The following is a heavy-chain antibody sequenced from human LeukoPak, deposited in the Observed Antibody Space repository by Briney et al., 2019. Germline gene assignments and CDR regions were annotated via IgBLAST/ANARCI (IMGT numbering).Heavy chain of an antibody. V-gene: IGHV3-48*03. CDR2: ISSSAGTT. CDR1: GFTFSSYE. Sequence: GGSLRLSCAASGFTFSSYEMNWVRQAPGKGLEWVSYISSSAGTTYYADSVKGRFTISRDNAKNSLYLQMNSLRAEDTAVHFCARQQQQLWYDWGQGTLVTVSS. D-gene: IGHD5-18*01. CDR3: ARQQQQLWYD. J-gene: IGHJ4*02.